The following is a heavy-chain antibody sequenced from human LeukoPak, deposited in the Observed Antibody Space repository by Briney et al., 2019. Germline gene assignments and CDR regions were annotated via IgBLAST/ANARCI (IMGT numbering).Heavy chain of an antibody. CDR1: GFTFSSYA. J-gene: IGHJ5*02. D-gene: IGHD6-13*01. CDR3: AKIAAAAWFDP. CDR2: ISYDGSNK. V-gene: IGHV3-30-3*02. Sequence: GGSLRLSCAASGFTFSSYAMHWVRQAPGKGLEWVAVISYDGSNKYYADSVKGRFTISRDNSKNTLYLQMNSLRAEDTAVYYCAKIAAAAWFDPWGQGTLVTVSS.